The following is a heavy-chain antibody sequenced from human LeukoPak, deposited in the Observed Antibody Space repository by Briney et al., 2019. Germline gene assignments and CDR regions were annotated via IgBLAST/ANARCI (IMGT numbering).Heavy chain of an antibody. V-gene: IGHV3-7*01. D-gene: IGHD6-6*01. CDR2: IKQDGSEK. CDR3: ASSYLFDY. J-gene: IGHJ4*02. Sequence: PGGSLRLSCAASRFTFSSYSMNWVRQAPGKGLEWVANIKQDGSEKYYVDSVKGRFTISRDNAKNSLYLQMNSLRAEDTAVYYCASSYLFDYWGQGTLVTVSS. CDR1: RFTFSSYS.